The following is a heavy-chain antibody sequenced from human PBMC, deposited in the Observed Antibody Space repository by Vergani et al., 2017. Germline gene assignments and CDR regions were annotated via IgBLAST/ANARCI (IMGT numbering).Heavy chain of an antibody. Sequence: QVQLQQWGAGLLKPSETLSLTCAVYGGSFSGYYWSWIRQPPGKGLEWIGEINHSGSTNYNPSLKSRVTISVETSKNQFSLKLSSVTAADTAVYYCARERDSSGYYIRGYYYMDVWGKGTTVTVSS. CDR1: GGSFSGYY. V-gene: IGHV4-34*01. CDR2: INHSGST. J-gene: IGHJ6*03. D-gene: IGHD3-22*01. CDR3: ARERDSSGYYIRGYYYMDV.